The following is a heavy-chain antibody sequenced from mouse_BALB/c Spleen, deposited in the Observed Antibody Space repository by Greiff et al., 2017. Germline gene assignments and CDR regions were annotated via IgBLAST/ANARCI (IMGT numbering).Heavy chain of an antibody. Sequence: VQLQQSGAELMKPGASVKISCKATGYTFSSYWIEWVKQRPGHGLEWIGEILPGSGSTNYNEKFKGKATFTADTSSNTAYMQLSSLTSEDSAVYYCARGITPWYFDVWGAGTTVTVSS. J-gene: IGHJ1*01. D-gene: IGHD2-4*01. CDR3: ARGITPWYFDV. V-gene: IGHV1-9*01. CDR1: GYTFSSYW. CDR2: ILPGSGST.